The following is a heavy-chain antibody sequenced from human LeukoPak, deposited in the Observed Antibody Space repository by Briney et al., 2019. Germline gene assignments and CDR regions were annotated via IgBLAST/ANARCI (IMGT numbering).Heavy chain of an antibody. CDR1: GYTFTNYY. J-gene: IGHJ4*02. CDR2: INPSGGNT. CDR3: ARAGSITILRGVTGSQFDY. D-gene: IGHD3-10*01. V-gene: IGHV1-46*01. Sequence: GASVKVSCKASGYTFTNYYMHWVRQAPGQGLEWVGIINPSGGNTSYAQKFQGRVTMTRDTSTSTVYMELSSLRSEDTAVYYCARAGSITILRGVTGSQFDYWGQGTLVTVSS.